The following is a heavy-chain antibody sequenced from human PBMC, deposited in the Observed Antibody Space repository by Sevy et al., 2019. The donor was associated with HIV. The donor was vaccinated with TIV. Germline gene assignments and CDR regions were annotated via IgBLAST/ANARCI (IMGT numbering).Heavy chain of an antibody. CDR1: GFTIRTYN. D-gene: IGHD1-26*01. CDR3: ATALVIPTTTDYFYYGMDV. J-gene: IGHJ6*02. CDR2: ISSSSTYI. Sequence: GGCLRLSCAASGFTIRTYNMNWVRQAPGKGLEWFSSISSSSTYIYYADSVKGRFTISRDNAKNSLYLQMSGLRAEDTAVYNCATALVIPTTTDYFYYGMDVWGQGTTVTVSS. V-gene: IGHV3-21*01.